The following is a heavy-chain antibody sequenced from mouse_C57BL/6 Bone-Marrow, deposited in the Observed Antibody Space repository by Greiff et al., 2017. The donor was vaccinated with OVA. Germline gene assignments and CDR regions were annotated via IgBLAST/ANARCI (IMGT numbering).Heavy chain of an antibody. Sequence: QVQLQQPGAELVKPGASVKMSCKASGYTFTSYWITWVKQRPGQGLEWIGDIYPGSGSTNYNEKFKSKATLTVDKSSSTAYMQLSSLTSEDSAVYYCARSSTVASWGQGTTLTVSS. CDR3: ARSSTVAS. V-gene: IGHV1-55*01. CDR1: GYTFTSYW. D-gene: IGHD1-1*01. J-gene: IGHJ2*01. CDR2: IYPGSGST.